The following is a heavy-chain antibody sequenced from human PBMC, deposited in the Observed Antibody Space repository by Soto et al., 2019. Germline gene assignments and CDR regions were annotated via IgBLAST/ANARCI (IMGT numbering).Heavy chain of an antibody. CDR1: GFTFSSYN. D-gene: IGHD5-12*01. Sequence: EVQLVESGGGLVQPGGSLRLSCAASGFTFSSYNMNWVRQAPGKGLEWVSYISSSSESIYDADSVKGRFTISRDNARNXXXLQMSSLRXXXTXXXXXAXXLRGYGRRPFDYWGQGTLVTVSS. V-gene: IGHV3-48*01. CDR3: AXXLRGYGRRPFDY. CDR2: ISSSSESI. J-gene: IGHJ4*02.